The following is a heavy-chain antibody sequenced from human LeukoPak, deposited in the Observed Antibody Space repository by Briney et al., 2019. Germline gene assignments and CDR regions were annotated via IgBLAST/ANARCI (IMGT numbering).Heavy chain of an antibody. J-gene: IGHJ3*02. Sequence: SVKVSCKASGGTFSSYAISWVRQAPGQGLEWMGRIIPILGIANYAQKFQGRVTVTADKSTSTAYMELSSLRSEDTAVYYCARDLNIAAKRGAFDIWGQGTMVTVSS. V-gene: IGHV1-69*04. D-gene: IGHD6-13*01. CDR3: ARDLNIAAKRGAFDI. CDR2: IIPILGIA. CDR1: GGTFSSYA.